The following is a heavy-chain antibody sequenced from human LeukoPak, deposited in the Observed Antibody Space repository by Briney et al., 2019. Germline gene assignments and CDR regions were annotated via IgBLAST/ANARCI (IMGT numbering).Heavy chain of an antibody. V-gene: IGHV1-69*04. Sequence: GASVKVSCKASGGTFSSYAISWVRQAPGQGLEWMGRIIPILGIANYAQKFQGRVTITADKSTSTAYMELSSLRSEDTAVYYCARESTMRLFDPWGQGTLVTVSS. J-gene: IGHJ5*02. D-gene: IGHD3-22*01. CDR1: GGTFSSYA. CDR3: ARESTMRLFDP. CDR2: IIPILGIA.